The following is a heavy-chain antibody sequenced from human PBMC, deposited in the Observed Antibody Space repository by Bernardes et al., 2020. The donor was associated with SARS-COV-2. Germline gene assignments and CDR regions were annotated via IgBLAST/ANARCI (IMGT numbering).Heavy chain of an antibody. D-gene: IGHD3-16*01. CDR2: IHADGSKQ. CDR1: GFTFSSYC. CDR3: AREGRRMGAFDY. J-gene: IGHJ4*02. Sequence: GGSLRLSCAASGFTFSSYCMNWVRQAPGKGLEWVADIHADGSKQSYVDSVRGRFTISRDNAKNSLYLQINSLRAEDTALYYCAREGRRMGAFDYWGQGTLVTVSS. V-gene: IGHV3-7*03.